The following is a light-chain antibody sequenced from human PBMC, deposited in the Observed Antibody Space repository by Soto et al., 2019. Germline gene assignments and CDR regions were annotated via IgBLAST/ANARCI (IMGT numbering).Light chain of an antibody. CDR1: TSDIGAYKF. CDR2: EVS. J-gene: IGLJ1*01. V-gene: IGLV2-14*01. CDR3: CSYRGGSAPYV. Sequence: QSALTQPASVSGSPGQSITISCTGTTSDIGAYKFVSWYQQHPGNAPKLMIYEVSNRPSGVSNRFSGSKSDNTASLTISGLQAEDEADYYCCSYRGGSAPYVFGTGTKLTVL.